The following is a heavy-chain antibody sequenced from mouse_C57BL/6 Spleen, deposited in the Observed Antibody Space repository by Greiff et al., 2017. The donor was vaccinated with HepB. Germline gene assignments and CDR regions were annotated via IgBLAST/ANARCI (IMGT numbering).Heavy chain of an antibody. CDR1: GYAFSSSW. Sequence: QVQLQQSGPELVKPGASVKISCKASGYAFSSSWMNWVKQRPGKGLEWIGRIYPGDGDTNYNGKFKGKATLTADKSSSTAYMQLSSLTSEDSAVYFCARESSYNYAMDYWGQGTSVTVSS. J-gene: IGHJ4*01. CDR2: IYPGDGDT. D-gene: IGHD1-1*01. CDR3: ARESSYNYAMDY. V-gene: IGHV1-82*01.